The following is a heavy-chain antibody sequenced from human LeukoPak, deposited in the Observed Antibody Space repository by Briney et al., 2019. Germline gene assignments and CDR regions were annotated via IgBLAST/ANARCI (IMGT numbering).Heavy chain of an antibody. CDR2: INSDGYSF. V-gene: IGHV3-74*01. CDR3: ARAIAEAGTDS. Sequence: GGSLRLSCAGTGFTFSAYWMHWVRQAPGKGPVWLARINSDGYSFSYADSVKGRFTISRDNAKKTLYLQMNSLRAEDTAMYYCARAIAEAGTDSWGQGTLVTVSS. J-gene: IGHJ4*02. D-gene: IGHD6-19*01. CDR1: GFTFSAYW.